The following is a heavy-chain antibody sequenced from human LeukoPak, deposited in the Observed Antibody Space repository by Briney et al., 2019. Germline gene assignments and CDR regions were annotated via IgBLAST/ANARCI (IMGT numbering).Heavy chain of an antibody. CDR3: ATSIEGDYGDHVFGY. Sequence: GGSLRLSCAASGSTFSSYAMSWVRQAPGKGLEWVSAISGSGGSTYYADSVKGRFTISRDNSKNTLYLQMNSLRAEDTAVYYCATSIEGDYGDHVFGYWGQGTLVTVSS. CDR1: GSTFSSYA. J-gene: IGHJ4*02. CDR2: ISGSGGST. D-gene: IGHD4-17*01. V-gene: IGHV3-23*01.